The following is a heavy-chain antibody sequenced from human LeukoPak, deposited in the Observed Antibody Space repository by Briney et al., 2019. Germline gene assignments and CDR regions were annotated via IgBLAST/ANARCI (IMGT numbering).Heavy chain of an antibody. Sequence: GSLRLSCAASGFTFSSYWMNWARQAPGKGLEWVASINHNGNVNYYVDSVKGRFTISRDNAKNSLYLQMSNLRAEDTAVYYCARVVGEAFFDYWGQGTLVTVSS. J-gene: IGHJ4*02. CDR3: ARVVGEAFFDY. V-gene: IGHV3-7*03. CDR2: INHNGNVN. D-gene: IGHD1-26*01. CDR1: GFTFSSYW.